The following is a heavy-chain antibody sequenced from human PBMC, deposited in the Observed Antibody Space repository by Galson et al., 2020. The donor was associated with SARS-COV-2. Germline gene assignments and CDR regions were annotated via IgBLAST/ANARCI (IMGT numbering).Heavy chain of an antibody. V-gene: IGHV3-74*01. CDR1: GFTFSSYW. Sequence: GESLKISCAASGFTFSSYWMHWVRQAPGKGLVWVSRINSDGSSTSYADSVKGRFTISRDNAKNTLYLQMNSLRAEDTAVYYCARGATEPDYGDMDDYYYYYGMDVWGQGTTVTVSS. CDR2: INSDGSST. J-gene: IGHJ6*02. CDR3: ARGATEPDYGDMDDYYYYYGMDV. D-gene: IGHD4-17*01.